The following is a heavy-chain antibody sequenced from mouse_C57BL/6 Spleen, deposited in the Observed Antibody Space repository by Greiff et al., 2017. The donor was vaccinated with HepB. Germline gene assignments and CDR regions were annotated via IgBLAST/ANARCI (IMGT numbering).Heavy chain of an antibody. V-gene: IGHV3-6*01. CDR3: AREDGSSPFAY. CDR1: GYSITSGYY. J-gene: IGHJ3*01. Sequence: EVKLVESGPGLVKPSPSLSLTCSVSGYSITSGYYWYWIRQFPGNKLEWMGYIRYDGSNNYNPSLKNRISITRDTSKYQFFLKLNSVTTEDTATYYCAREDGSSPFAYWGQGTLVTVSA. CDR2: IRYDGSN. D-gene: IGHD1-3*01.